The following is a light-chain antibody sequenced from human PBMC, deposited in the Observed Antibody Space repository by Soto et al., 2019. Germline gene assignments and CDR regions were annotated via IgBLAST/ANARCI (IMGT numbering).Light chain of an antibody. CDR2: GAS. CDR3: PHYNNSLRM. Sequence: IVMTQSPATLSLSPGERATLSCSASQSVSSHLAWYPQKPGQAPSLLIYGASTRATGIPARFSGSGSGTEFTLNISSMQSEDFAVYTCPHYNNSLRMLGQGTKVDI. J-gene: IGKJ1*01. CDR1: QSVSSH. V-gene: IGKV3-15*01.